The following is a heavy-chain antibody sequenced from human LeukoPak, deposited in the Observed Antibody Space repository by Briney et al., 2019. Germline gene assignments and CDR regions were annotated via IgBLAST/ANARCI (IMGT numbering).Heavy chain of an antibody. Sequence: PGGSLRLSCAASGFTFSRYNMNWVRHAPGKGLEWVSSISSGSSFINYADSVKGRFTISRDNAKNSLYLQMNSLRAEDTAVYYCARVETGTTARVDYWGQGTLVTVSS. D-gene: IGHD1-1*01. CDR2: ISSGSSFI. V-gene: IGHV3-21*01. CDR1: GFTFSRYN. J-gene: IGHJ4*02. CDR3: ARVETGTTARVDY.